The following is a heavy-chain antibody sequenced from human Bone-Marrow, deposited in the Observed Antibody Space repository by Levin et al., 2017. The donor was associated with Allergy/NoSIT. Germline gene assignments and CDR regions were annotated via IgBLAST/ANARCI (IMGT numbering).Heavy chain of an antibody. CDR3: ARDRATNYYYGMDV. V-gene: IGHV3-30*04. Sequence: GESLKISCAASGFTFSSYAMHWVRQAPGKGLEWVAVISYDGSNKYYADSVKGRFTISRDNSKNTLYLQMNSLRAEDTAVYYCARDRATNYYYGMDVWGQGTTVTVSS. CDR1: GFTFSSYA. CDR2: ISYDGSNK. D-gene: IGHD3-10*01. J-gene: IGHJ6*02.